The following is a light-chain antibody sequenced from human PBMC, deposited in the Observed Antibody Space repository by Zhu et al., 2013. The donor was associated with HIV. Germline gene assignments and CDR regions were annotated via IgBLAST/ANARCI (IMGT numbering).Light chain of an antibody. Sequence: DIQLTQSPSFLSASVGDRVTITCWASQGISSYLAWYQQKPGKAPKLLIYGASTLQIGVPSRFSGSGSGTEFTLTISSLQPEDFATYYCQQLYSYFTCGGGTKVEIK. CDR2: GAS. V-gene: IGKV1-9*01. CDR3: QQLYSYFT. J-gene: IGKJ4*01. CDR1: QGISSY.